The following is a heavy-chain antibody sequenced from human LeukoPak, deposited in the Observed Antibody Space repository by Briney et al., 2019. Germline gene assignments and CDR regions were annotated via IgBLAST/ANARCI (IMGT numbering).Heavy chain of an antibody. D-gene: IGHD3-10*01. Sequence: GESLKISCKGSGYSFTSYWIGWVRQMPGKGLEWMGIIYPGDSDTRYSPSFQGQVTISADKSISTAYLQWSSLKASDTAMYYCARLYYGSGTKGDYYYGMDVWGQGTTVTVSS. CDR2: IYPGDSDT. CDR1: GYSFTSYW. J-gene: IGHJ6*02. V-gene: IGHV5-51*01. CDR3: ARLYYGSGTKGDYYYGMDV.